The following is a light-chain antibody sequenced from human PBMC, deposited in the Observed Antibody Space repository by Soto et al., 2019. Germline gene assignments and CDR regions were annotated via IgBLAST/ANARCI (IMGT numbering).Light chain of an antibody. J-gene: IGKJ5*01. Sequence: EIVLTQSPGTLYLSPGERATLSCRASQGVSSNLAWYQQKPGQAPRLLIYGASTRATGIPARFSGSGSGTEFTLTIRSLQSEDFAVYYCQQSNNWPPITVGPVTRLEIK. CDR1: QGVSSN. V-gene: IGKV3-15*01. CDR3: QQSNNWPPIT. CDR2: GAS.